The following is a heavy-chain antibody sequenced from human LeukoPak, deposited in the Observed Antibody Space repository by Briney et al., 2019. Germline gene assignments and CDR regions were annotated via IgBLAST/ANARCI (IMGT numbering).Heavy chain of an antibody. CDR1: GYTFTGYY. CDR2: INPNSGGT. J-gene: IGHJ5*02. Sequence: ASVKVSCKASGYTFTGYYMHWVRQAPGQGLEWMGWINPNSGGTNYAQKFQGRVSMTRDTSISTAYMELSRLRSDDTAVYYCARAKRITMVRGVMSWFDPWGQGTLVTVSS. V-gene: IGHV1-2*02. CDR3: ARAKRITMVRGVMSWFDP. D-gene: IGHD3-10*01.